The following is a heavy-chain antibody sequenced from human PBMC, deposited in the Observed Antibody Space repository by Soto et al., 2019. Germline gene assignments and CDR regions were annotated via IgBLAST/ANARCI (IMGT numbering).Heavy chain of an antibody. CDR1: GGSVTNSSYY. D-gene: IGHD1-1*01. Sequence: PSETLSLTCTVSGGSVTNSSYYWGWIRQSPGKGLEWIGSVYYRGRSYSKSSVKSRVTISVDTSKNRFSLSLNSVTASDGAFYFCVSQRTTGQPHAYFDYGGPGALAPCSS. J-gene: IGHJ4*02. CDR3: VSQRTTGQPHAYFDY. V-gene: IGHV4-39*01. CDR2: VYYRGRS.